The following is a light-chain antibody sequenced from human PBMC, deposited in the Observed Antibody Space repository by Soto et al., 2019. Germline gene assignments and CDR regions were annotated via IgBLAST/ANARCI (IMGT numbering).Light chain of an antibody. CDR2: EGS. J-gene: IGLJ2*01. V-gene: IGLV2-23*01. Sequence: QSVLTQPASVSGSPGQSITISCTGTSSDVGSYNLVSWYQQHPGKAPKLMIYEGSKRPSGVPNRFSGSKSGNTASLTISGLQAEVEADYHCCSYAGSSIHVVFGGGTKVTVL. CDR3: CSYAGSSIHVV. CDR1: SSDVGSYNL.